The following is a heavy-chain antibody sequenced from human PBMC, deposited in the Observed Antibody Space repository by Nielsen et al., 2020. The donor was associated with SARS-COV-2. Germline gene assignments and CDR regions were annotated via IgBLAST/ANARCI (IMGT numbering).Heavy chain of an antibody. J-gene: IGHJ3*01. CDR1: GFIFSSYS. CDR3: ARSAYRSDWSLGDAFDF. V-gene: IGHV3-21*01. CDR2: ISSSTTYI. D-gene: IGHD6-19*01. Sequence: GGSLRLSCAASGFIFSSYSMNWVRQAPGKGLEWVSSISSSTTYINYADSVKGRFTISRDNAKNSLYLQMNRLRVEDTAVYYCARSAYRSDWSLGDAFDFWGPGTVVTVSS.